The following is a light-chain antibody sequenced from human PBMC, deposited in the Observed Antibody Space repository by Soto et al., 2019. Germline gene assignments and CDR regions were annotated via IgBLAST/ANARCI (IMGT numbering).Light chain of an antibody. CDR3: SSYKSSSTI. CDR2: EVS. V-gene: IGLV2-14*01. Sequence: QSVLTQPASVSGSPGQSITISCTGTSSDVGSYNYVSWYQQHPGKAPKLMIYEVSGRPSGISSRFSGSKSGNTASLTISGLQTAEEADYYCSSYKSSSTIFGNGTKVT. J-gene: IGLJ1*01. CDR1: SSDVGSYNY.